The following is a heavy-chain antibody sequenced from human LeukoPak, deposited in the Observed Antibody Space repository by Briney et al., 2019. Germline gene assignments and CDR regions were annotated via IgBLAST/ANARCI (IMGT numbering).Heavy chain of an antibody. D-gene: IGHD6-13*01. CDR2: ISAYNGNT. CDR3: ARDPNSEYSSSWYWFDP. V-gene: IGHV1-18*01. Sequence: ASVKVSCKASGYTFTSYGISWVRQAPGQGLEWMRWISAYNGNTNYAQKLQGRVTMTTDTSTSTAYMELRSLRSDDTAVYYCARDPNSEYSSSWYWFDPWGQGTLVTVSS. J-gene: IGHJ5*02. CDR1: GYTFTSYG.